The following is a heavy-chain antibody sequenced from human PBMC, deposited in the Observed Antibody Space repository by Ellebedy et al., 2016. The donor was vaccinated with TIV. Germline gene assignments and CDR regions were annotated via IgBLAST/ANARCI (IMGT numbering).Heavy chain of an antibody. CDR1: GFTFSPYA. D-gene: IGHD2-15*01. Sequence: PGGSLRLSCAASGFTFSPYAMAWVRQAQGKGLEWVSGIVGSGAQKYADSVKGRFTISRDNSKRTVDLQMNSLRAEDTAVYYCATRSRGWYNGLDVWGQGTTVTVSS. CDR3: ATRSRGWYNGLDV. V-gene: IGHV3-23*01. J-gene: IGHJ6*02. CDR2: IVGSGA.